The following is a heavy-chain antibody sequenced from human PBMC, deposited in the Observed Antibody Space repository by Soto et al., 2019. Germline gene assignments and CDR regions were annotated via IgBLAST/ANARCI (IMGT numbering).Heavy chain of an antibody. CDR2: ISSSSSYI. V-gene: IGHV3-21*04. D-gene: IGHD4-17*01. Sequence: GGSLRLSCAASGFTFSSYSMNWVRQAPGKGLEWVSSISSSSSYIYYADSVKGRFTISRDNAKNSLYLQMNSLRAEDTAVYYCARGVLRPRPDGFDYWGQGTLVTVSS. CDR3: ARGVLRPRPDGFDY. CDR1: GFTFSSYS. J-gene: IGHJ4*02.